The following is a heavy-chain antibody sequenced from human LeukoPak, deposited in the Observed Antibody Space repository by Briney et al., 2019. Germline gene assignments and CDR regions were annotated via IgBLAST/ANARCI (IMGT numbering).Heavy chain of an antibody. D-gene: IGHD3-10*01. CDR3: TRRYGSFDN. CDR1: GLSFSDYD. CDR2: IWYDGSNK. J-gene: IGHJ4*02. Sequence: GGSLRLSCAASGLSFSDYDMHWDRQAPGKGLEWVAVIWYDGSNKYYADSVKGRFTISRDNSKNTLYLQMNSLIAGDTAVYYCTRRYGSFDNWGQGSLVIVSS. V-gene: IGHV3-33*01.